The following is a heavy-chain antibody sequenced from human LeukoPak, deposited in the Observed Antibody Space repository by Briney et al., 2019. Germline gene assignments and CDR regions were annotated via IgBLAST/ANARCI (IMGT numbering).Heavy chain of an antibody. D-gene: IGHD3-10*01. Sequence: GGSLRLSCAASGLTFSSYSMNWVRQAPGKGLEWVSSISSSSSYIYYADSVKGRFTISRDNAKNSLYLQMNSLRAEDTAVYYCAREVGSGPGWFDPWGQGTLVTVSS. J-gene: IGHJ5*02. CDR3: AREVGSGPGWFDP. CDR1: GLTFSSYS. CDR2: ISSSSSYI. V-gene: IGHV3-21*01.